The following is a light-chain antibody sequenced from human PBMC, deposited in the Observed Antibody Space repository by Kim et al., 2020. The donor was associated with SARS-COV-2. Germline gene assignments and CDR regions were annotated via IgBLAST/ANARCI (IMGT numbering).Light chain of an antibody. V-gene: IGLV2-14*03. J-gene: IGLJ3*02. CDR2: DVS. CDR1: SRDVGGHNY. CDR3: SSYTSSSTRV. Sequence: GQSITISCTGTSRDVGGHNYVSWYQQHPGKAPKLMMYDVSNRPSGVSNRFSGSKSGNTASLTISGLQAEDEADYYCSSYTSSSTRVFGGGTQLTVL.